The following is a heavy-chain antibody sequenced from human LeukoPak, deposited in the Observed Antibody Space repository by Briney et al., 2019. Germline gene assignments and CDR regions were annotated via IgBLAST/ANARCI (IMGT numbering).Heavy chain of an antibody. V-gene: IGHV3-74*01. CDR3: AKGSVYYMDV. CDR1: GFTFSSYW. Sequence: GGSLRLSCAASGFTFSSYWMHWVCQAPGKGLVWVSRINSDGSSTSYADSVKGRYTISRDNSKNSLYLQMNSLRAEDTALYYCAKGSVYYMDVWGKGTTVTVSS. CDR2: INSDGSST. D-gene: IGHD2-15*01. J-gene: IGHJ6*03.